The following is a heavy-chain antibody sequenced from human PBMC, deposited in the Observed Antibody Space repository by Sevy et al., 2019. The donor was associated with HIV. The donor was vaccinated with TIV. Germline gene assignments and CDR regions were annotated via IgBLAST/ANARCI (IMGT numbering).Heavy chain of an antibody. CDR2: ISYDGSNK. CDR1: GFTFSSYA. Sequence: GGSLRLSCAASGFTFSSYAMHWVRQAPGKGLEWVAVISYDGSNKYYADSVKGRFTISRDNSKNTLYLQMNSLRAEDTAVYYCARERRGLLLTLDGMDVWGQGTTVTVSS. CDR3: ARERRGLLLTLDGMDV. V-gene: IGHV3-30*04. D-gene: IGHD2-15*01. J-gene: IGHJ6*02.